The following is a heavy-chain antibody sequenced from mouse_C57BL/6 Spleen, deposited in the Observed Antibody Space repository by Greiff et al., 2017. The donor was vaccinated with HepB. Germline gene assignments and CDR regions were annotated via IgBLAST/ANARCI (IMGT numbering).Heavy chain of an antibody. CDR1: GYAFSSYW. J-gene: IGHJ1*03. CDR3: ARVNYGYWYFDV. V-gene: IGHV1-80*01. D-gene: IGHD1-1*02. Sequence: VQLQQSGAELVKPGASVKISCKASGYAFSSYWMNWVKQRPGKGLEWIGQIYPGDGDTNYNGKFKGKATLTADKASSTAYMQLSSLTSEDSAVYFCARVNYGYWYFDVWGTGTPVTVSS. CDR2: IYPGDGDT.